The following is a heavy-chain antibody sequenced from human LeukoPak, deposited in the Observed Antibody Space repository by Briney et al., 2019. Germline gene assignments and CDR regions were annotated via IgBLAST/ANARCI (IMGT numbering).Heavy chain of an antibody. D-gene: IGHD3-22*01. Sequence: GGSLRLSCAASGFTFDDYAMHWVRQAPGKGLEWVSGISGAGITTYYADSVKGRFTISRDIPKKTLYLQMNSLRAEDTAVYYCAKDAEQTYYYDSSGPNGAFDIWGQGTMVTVSS. CDR3: AKDAEQTYYYDSSGPNGAFDI. CDR1: GFTFDDYA. V-gene: IGHV3-23*01. CDR2: ISGAGITT. J-gene: IGHJ3*02.